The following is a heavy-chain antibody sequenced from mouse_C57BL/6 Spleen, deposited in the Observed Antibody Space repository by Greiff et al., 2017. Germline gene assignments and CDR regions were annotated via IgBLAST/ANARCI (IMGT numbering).Heavy chain of an antibody. D-gene: IGHD1-1*01. CDR3: ARDSPITTVVGDGMDY. CDR2: ISDGGSYT. CDR1: GFTFSSYA. V-gene: IGHV5-4*01. Sequence: EVQGVESGGGLVKPGGSLKLSCAASGFTFSSYAMSWVRQTPEKRLEWVATISDGGSYTYYPDNVKGRFTISRDNAKNNLYLQMSHLKSEDTAMYYWARDSPITTVVGDGMDYWGQGTSVTVSS. J-gene: IGHJ4*01.